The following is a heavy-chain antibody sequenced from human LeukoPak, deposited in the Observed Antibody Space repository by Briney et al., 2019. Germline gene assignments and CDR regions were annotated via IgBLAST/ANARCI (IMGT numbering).Heavy chain of an antibody. CDR2: ISTTSIYI. V-gene: IGHV3-21*01. CDR3: VRNKDYRVFDY. Sequence: GGSLRLSCAASGFSFSTYSMDWVRQAPGKGLEWVSSISTTSIYIYYADSVKGRFTISRDNAKNSLYLQMDSLSADDTAVYYCVRNKDYRVFDYWGRGTLVTVSS. J-gene: IGHJ4*02. CDR1: GFSFSTYS. D-gene: IGHD4-11*01.